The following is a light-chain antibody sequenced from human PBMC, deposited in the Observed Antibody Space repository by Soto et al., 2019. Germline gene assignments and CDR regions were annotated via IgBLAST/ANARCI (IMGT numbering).Light chain of an antibody. CDR1: TGAVTSGYY. J-gene: IGLJ3*02. Sequence: QTVVTQEPSLTVSPGGTVTLTCASSTGAVTSGYYPNWFQQKPGQAPRALIYSTSNKHFWTPARFSGSLLGGKAALTLSGVQPEDEAEYYCLVYYGGAWVFGGGTKLTVL. CDR3: LVYYGGAWV. V-gene: IGLV7-43*01. CDR2: STS.